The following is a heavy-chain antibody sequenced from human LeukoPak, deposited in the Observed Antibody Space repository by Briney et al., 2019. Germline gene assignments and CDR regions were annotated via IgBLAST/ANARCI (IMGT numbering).Heavy chain of an antibody. V-gene: IGHV3-15*01. CDR3: TTSDYVWGSYPYYFDY. Sequence: GGSLRLSCAASGFTFSNAWVSWVRQAPGKGLEWVGRIKSKTDGWTTDYAAPVKGRFTISRDDSKNTLYLQMNSLKTEDTAVYYCTTSDYVWGSYPYYFDYWGQGTLVTVSS. CDR1: GFTFSNAW. CDR2: IKSKTDGWTT. D-gene: IGHD3-16*02. J-gene: IGHJ4*02.